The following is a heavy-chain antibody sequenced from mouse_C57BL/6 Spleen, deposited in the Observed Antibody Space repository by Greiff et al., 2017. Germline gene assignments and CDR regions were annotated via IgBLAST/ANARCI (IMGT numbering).Heavy chain of an antibody. J-gene: IGHJ4*01. CDR1: GYTFTSYG. CDR2: IYPRSGNT. Sequence: QVQLQQSGAELARPGASVKLSCKASGYTFTSYGISWVKQRTGQGLEWIGEIYPRSGNTYYNEKFKGKATLPSDKSSSTAYMDIRSLTSEDSAVYFCARAYYDYDGGKNAMDYWGQGTSVTVSS. V-gene: IGHV1-81*01. D-gene: IGHD2-4*01. CDR3: ARAYYDYDGGKNAMDY.